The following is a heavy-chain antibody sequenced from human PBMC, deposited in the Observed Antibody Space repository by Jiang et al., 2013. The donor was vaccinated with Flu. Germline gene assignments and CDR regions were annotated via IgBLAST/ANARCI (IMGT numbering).Heavy chain of an antibody. V-gene: IGHV4-38-2*01. CDR1: GYSISSGYY. D-gene: IGHD3-10*01. CDR3: ARAPLYGSVDY. Sequence: KPSETLSLTCAVSGYSISSGYYWGWIRQPPGKGLEWIGSIYHSGSTYYNPSLKSRVTISVDTSKNQFSLKLSSVTAADTAVYYCARAPLYGSVDYWGQGTLVTVSS. CDR2: IYHSGST. J-gene: IGHJ4*02.